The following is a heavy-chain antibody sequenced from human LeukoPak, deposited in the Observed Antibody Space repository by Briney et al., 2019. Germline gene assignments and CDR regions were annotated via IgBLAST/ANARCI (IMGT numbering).Heavy chain of an antibody. CDR2: INPNSGGT. J-gene: IGHJ4*02. CDR1: GYTFTSYA. Sequence: ASVKVSCKASGYTFTSYAMNWVRQAPGQGLEWMGWINPNSGGTNYAQKFQGRVTMTRDTSISTAYMELSRLRSDDTAVYYCATRRSSIVVVPAYFDYWGQGTLVTVSS. V-gene: IGHV1-2*02. D-gene: IGHD2-2*01. CDR3: ATRRSSIVVVPAYFDY.